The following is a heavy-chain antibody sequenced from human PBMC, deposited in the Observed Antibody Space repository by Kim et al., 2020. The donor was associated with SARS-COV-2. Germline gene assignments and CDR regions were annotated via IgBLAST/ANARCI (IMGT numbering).Heavy chain of an antibody. CDR2: IKQDGSEK. CDR1: GFTFSSYC. V-gene: IGHV3-7*01. D-gene: IGHD5-12*01. Sequence: GGSLRLSCAASGFTFSSYCISWVRQAPGKGLEWVANIKQDGSEKYYVDAAKGRFTISRDNAKNSLYLQMNSLRAEDTAVYYCAREGDGYNFPYYYGMDVWGQGTTVTVSS. J-gene: IGHJ6*02. CDR3: AREGDGYNFPYYYGMDV.